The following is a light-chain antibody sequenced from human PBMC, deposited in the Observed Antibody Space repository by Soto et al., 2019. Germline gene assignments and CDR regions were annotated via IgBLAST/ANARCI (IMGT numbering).Light chain of an antibody. Sequence: ALRMTQTPSSLSASTGERVTITYRASQGISRDLAWYQQKPWKAPKFMIYAASTLQSGVPSRFSGSGSGTDFTLTISCLQSEDVSTYYCQQYYSYPWTLCQGTKVDIK. CDR1: QGISRD. J-gene: IGKJ1*01. CDR3: QQYYSYPWT. CDR2: AAS. V-gene: IGKV1-8*01.